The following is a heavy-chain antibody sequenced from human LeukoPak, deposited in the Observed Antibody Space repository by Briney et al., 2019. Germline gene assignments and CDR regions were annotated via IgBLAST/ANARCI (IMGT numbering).Heavy chain of an antibody. V-gene: IGHV3-30*18. J-gene: IGHJ4*02. CDR3: AKLDSSGWSRPFDY. CDR2: MSHDGSNK. D-gene: IGHD6-19*01. CDR1: RFTFSSYA. Sequence: GGSLRLSCAASRFTFSSYAMHWVRQAPDKGLEWVAVMSHDGSNKYYGDSVKGRFTISRDNSKNTLCLQMNSLRAEDTAVYYCAKLDSSGWSRPFDYWGQGTLVTVSS.